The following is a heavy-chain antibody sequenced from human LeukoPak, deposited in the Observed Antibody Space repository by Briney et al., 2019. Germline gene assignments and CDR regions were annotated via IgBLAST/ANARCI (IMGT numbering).Heavy chain of an antibody. CDR2: IKQDGSEK. J-gene: IGHJ4*02. CDR1: GFTFSSYW. Sequence: GGSLRLSCAASGFTFSSYWMSWVRQAPGKGLEWVANIKQDGSEKYYVDSVKGRFTISRDNAKNSLYLQMNSLRAEDTAVYYCARGGRSSIAARGGNFDYWGPGTLVTVSS. V-gene: IGHV3-7*01. CDR3: ARGGRSSIAARGGNFDY. D-gene: IGHD6-6*01.